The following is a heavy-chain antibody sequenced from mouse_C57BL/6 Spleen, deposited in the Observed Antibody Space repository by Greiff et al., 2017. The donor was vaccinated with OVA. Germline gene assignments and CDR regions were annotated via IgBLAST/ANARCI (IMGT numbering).Heavy chain of an antibody. CDR3: TRRSLGTFDY. Sequence: QVQLKESGAELVRPGASVTLSCKASGYTFTDYGMHWVKQTPVHGLEWIGAIDPETGGTAYNQKFKGKAILTADKSSSTAYMELRSLTSEDSAVYYCTRRSLGTFDYWGQGTTLTVSS. CDR2: IDPETGGT. CDR1: GYTFTDYG. V-gene: IGHV1-15*01. J-gene: IGHJ2*01. D-gene: IGHD4-1*01.